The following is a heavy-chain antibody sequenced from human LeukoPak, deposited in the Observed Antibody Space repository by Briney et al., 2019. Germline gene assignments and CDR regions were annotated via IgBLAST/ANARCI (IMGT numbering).Heavy chain of an antibody. V-gene: IGHV3-23*01. J-gene: IGHJ4*02. CDR2: ISGSGGST. CDR3: ANVHYGDTTGYFDY. Sequence: GGSRRLSCAASGFTFSSYAMSWVRQAPGKGLEWVSSISGSGGSTYYADSVKGRFTISRDNSKNTLYLQMNSLRAEDTAVYYCANVHYGDTTGYFDYWGQGTLVTVSS. CDR1: GFTFSSYA. D-gene: IGHD4-17*01.